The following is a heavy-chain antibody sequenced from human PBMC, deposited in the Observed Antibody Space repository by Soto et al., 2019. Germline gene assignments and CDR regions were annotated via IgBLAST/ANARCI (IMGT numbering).Heavy chain of an antibody. Sequence: QVQLAQSGAEMTKPGSSVKVSCRASGGSFSDFAFSWVRQAPGQGLEWMGGIIPMFAATKYAQRLQDRVTITADESTNTVYLALNSLTSEDTAIDYCARGAIVAVPAALSSYHDYTNYRFDSWGQGTLVTVSS. CDR2: IIPMFAAT. J-gene: IGHJ4*02. CDR3: ARGAIVAVPAALSSYHDYTNYRFDS. D-gene: IGHD2-15*01. CDR1: GGSFSDFA. V-gene: IGHV1-69*01.